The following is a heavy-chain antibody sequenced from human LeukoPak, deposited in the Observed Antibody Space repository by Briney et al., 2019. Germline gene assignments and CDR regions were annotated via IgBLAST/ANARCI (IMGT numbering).Heavy chain of an antibody. J-gene: IGHJ4*02. CDR1: GFTFSSYS. CDR3: ARDSLGYKLEIDY. V-gene: IGHV3-21*01. D-gene: IGHD5-24*01. CDR2: ISSSSSYI. Sequence: GGSLRLSCAASGFTFSSYSMNWVRQAPGKGLEWVSSISSSSSYIYYADSVKGRFTISRDNAKNSLYLQMNSLRAEDTAVYYCARDSLGYKLEIDYWGQGTLVTVSS.